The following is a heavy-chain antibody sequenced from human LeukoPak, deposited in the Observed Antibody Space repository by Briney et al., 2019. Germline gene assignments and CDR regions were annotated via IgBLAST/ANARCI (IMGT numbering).Heavy chain of an antibody. V-gene: IGHV4-34*01. J-gene: IGHJ4*02. Sequence: SETLSLTCAVYGGSFSGYYWSWIRQPPGKGLEWIGEINHSGSTNYNPSLKSRVTISVDTSKNQFSLKLSSVTAADTAVYYCARAPPRFLLSSGYYYGFDYWGQGTLVTVSS. CDR3: ARAPPRFLLSSGYYYGFDY. D-gene: IGHD3-22*01. CDR1: GGSFSGYY. CDR2: INHSGST.